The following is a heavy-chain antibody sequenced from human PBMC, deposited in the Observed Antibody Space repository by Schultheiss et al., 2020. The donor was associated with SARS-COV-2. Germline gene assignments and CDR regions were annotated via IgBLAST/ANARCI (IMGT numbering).Heavy chain of an antibody. CDR3: TKDRMQFATYYYPSGSFDN. D-gene: IGHD3-10*01. J-gene: IGHJ4*02. Sequence: GGSLRLSCAASGFTFNSYGMHWVRQAPGKGLEWVAGIWYDGSNKYYADSVKGRFTISRDNSKNTLYLQMNSLRAEDTAVYYCTKDRMQFATYYYPSGSFDNWGQGTLVTVSS. CDR1: GFTFNSYG. V-gene: IGHV3-30*02. CDR2: IWYDGSNK.